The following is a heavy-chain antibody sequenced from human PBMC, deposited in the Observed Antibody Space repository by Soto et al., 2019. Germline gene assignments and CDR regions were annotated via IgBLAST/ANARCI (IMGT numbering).Heavy chain of an antibody. Sequence: QVQLVQSGAEVKKPGASVRVSCKASGYTFTNYGISWVRQAPGQGLEWMGWVGPYNGNTDHAQNFQGRVTMTTDTSTNTAYMEQGSLRSDDTALYYCARCYCSLGSCYTCWHFDLWGRGTLVTVSS. CDR2: VGPYNGNT. D-gene: IGHD2-15*01. V-gene: IGHV1-18*04. CDR3: ARCYCSLGSCYTCWHFDL. CDR1: GYTFTNYG. J-gene: IGHJ2*01.